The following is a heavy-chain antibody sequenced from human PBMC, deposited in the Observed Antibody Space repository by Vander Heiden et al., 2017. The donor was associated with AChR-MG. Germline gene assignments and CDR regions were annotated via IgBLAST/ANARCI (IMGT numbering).Heavy chain of an antibody. CDR2: ISYDGSNK. J-gene: IGHJ4*02. CDR3: ASGRWLQYHY. Sequence: QVQLVESGGGVVQPGRSLRLSCAGSGFTFSSYAMHWVPQAPGKGLEWVAVISYDGSNKYYADSVKGRFTISRDNSKNTLYLQMNSLRAEDTAVYYCASGRWLQYHYWGQGTLVTVSS. V-gene: IGHV3-30-3*01. CDR1: GFTFSSYA. D-gene: IGHD5-12*01.